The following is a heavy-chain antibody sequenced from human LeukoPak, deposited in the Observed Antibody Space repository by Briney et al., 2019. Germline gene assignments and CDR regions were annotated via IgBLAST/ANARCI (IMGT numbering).Heavy chain of an antibody. CDR1: GYSISSGYY. CDR3: ASTTYYDFWSGYYGGIYYYYMDV. D-gene: IGHD3-3*01. J-gene: IGHJ6*03. Sequence: TSETLSLTCTVSGYSISSGYYWGWIRQPPGKGLEWIGSIYHSGSTYYNPSLKSRVTISVDTSKNQFSLKLSSVTAADTAVYYCASTTYYDFWSGYYGGIYYYYMDVWGKGTTVTVSS. V-gene: IGHV4-38-2*02. CDR2: IYHSGST.